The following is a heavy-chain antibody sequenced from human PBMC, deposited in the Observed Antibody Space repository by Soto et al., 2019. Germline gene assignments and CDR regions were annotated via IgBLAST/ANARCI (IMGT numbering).Heavy chain of an antibody. J-gene: IGHJ4*02. V-gene: IGHV4-59*01. CDR1: GGSISSNY. CDR2: VYNSGST. CDR3: ARYRREAVAGYTLDN. D-gene: IGHD6-13*01. Sequence: SETLSLTCTVSGGSISSNYWTWIRQPPGKGLEWIGYVYNSGSTNYNPSLKSRVTISEDTSKSQFSLKANSMTAADTAVYYCARYRREAVAGYTLDNWGQGILVTVSS.